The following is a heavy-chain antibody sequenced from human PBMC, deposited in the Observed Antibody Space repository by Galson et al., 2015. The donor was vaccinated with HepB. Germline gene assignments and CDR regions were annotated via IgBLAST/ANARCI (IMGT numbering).Heavy chain of an antibody. V-gene: IGHV5-51*01. CDR2: IDPGDSDT. D-gene: IGHD2-21*01. CDR1: GYSFTSYW. Sequence: QSGAEVKESGESLKISCKGSGYSFTSYWIGWVRQMPGKGLEWMGIIDPGDSDTRYSPSFQGQVTISADKSTSTAYLQWSSLKASDTAMYYCARHGGGPLWYYYGMDVWGQGSTVTVSS. J-gene: IGHJ6*02. CDR3: ARHGGGPLWYYYGMDV.